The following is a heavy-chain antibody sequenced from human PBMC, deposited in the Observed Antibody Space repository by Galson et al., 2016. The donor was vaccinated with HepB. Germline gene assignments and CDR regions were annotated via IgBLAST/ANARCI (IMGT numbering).Heavy chain of an antibody. Sequence: SVKVSCKASGGTFSNYAVGWVRQAPGQGLEWMGGIIPIFDSRNYAQKFQGRVTITADESTSTVYMELNSLRSEDTAVYYCATAHQDFGDYIGFKWFDPWGQGTLVTVSS. CDR1: GGTFSNYA. J-gene: IGHJ5*02. D-gene: IGHD4-17*01. V-gene: IGHV1-69*13. CDR3: ATAHQDFGDYIGFKWFDP. CDR2: IIPIFDSR.